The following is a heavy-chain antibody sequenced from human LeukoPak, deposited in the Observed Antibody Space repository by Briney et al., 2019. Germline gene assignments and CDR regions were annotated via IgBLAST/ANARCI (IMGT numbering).Heavy chain of an antibody. J-gene: IGHJ4*02. Sequence: PGRSLRLSCAASGFTFSSYGMHWVRQAPGKGLEWVAVISYDGSNKYYADSVKGRFTISRDNSKNTLYLQMNSLRAEDTAVYYCANGFHDYGDSNFDYWGQRTLVTVSS. CDR3: ANGFHDYGDSNFDY. D-gene: IGHD4-17*01. CDR1: GFTFSSYG. V-gene: IGHV3-30*18. CDR2: ISYDGSNK.